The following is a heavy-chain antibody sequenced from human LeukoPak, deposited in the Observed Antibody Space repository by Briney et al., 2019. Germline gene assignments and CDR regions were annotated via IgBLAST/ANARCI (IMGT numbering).Heavy chain of an antibody. D-gene: IGHD3-10*01. V-gene: IGHV3-66*01. J-gene: IGHJ4*02. Sequence: GGSLRLSCAASGFTVSSNYMSWVRQAPGKGLEGVSVMYSGGSTYYADSVKGRFTISRDNSKNTLYLQMNRLRAEDTAVYYCASELSSPYYYGSGAPFDYWGQGTLVTVSS. CDR1: GFTVSSNY. CDR2: MYSGGST. CDR3: ASELSSPYYYGSGAPFDY.